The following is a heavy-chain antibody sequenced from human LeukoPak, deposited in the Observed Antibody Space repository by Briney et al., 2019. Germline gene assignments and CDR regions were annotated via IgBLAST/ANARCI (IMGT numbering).Heavy chain of an antibody. CDR3: ASSTSYYYGSGSYPYFDY. CDR1: GFTFSSYS. D-gene: IGHD3-10*01. J-gene: IGHJ4*02. CDR2: ISSSSSYI. Sequence: GGSLRLSCAASGFTFSSYSMNWVRQAPGKGLEWVSSISSSSSYIYYADSVKGRFTISRDNAKNSLYLQMNSLRAEDTAVYYCASSTSYYYGSGSYPYFDYWGQGTLVTVSS. V-gene: IGHV3-21*01.